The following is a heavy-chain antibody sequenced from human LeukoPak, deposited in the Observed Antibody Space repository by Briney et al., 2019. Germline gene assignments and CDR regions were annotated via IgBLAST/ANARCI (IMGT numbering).Heavy chain of an antibody. V-gene: IGHV4-31*03. CDR2: IYYSVST. J-gene: IGHJ3*02. Sequence: SETLSLTCTVSGRSISSGGYYWTWIRQHPGKGLEWFVYIYYSVSTYYNPSLKSRVTISEDTPKSQCSLKRSAVTAADTAVYYCAREKAVRDYVNAFDIWGEGTMVTLSS. D-gene: IGHD3-16*01. CDR1: GRSISSGGYY. CDR3: AREKAVRDYVNAFDI.